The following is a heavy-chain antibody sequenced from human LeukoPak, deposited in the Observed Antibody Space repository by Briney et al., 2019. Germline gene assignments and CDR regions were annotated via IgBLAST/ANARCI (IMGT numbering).Heavy chain of an antibody. J-gene: IGHJ6*02. CDR3: ARGLVVPAAMAYYYYGMDV. CDR2: MNPNSGNT. Sequence: ASVKVSCKASGYTFTSYDSNWVRQATGQGLEWMGWMNPNSGNTGYAQKFQGRVTMTRNTSISTAYMELSSLRSEDTAVYYCARGLVVPAAMAYYYYGMDVWGQGTTVTVSS. V-gene: IGHV1-8*01. D-gene: IGHD2-2*01. CDR1: GYTFTSYD.